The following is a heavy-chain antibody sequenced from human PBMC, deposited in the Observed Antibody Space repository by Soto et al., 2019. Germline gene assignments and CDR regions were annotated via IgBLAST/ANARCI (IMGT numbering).Heavy chain of an antibody. CDR2: IYSGGST. CDR3: AREVYYYVDV. J-gene: IGHJ6*03. Sequence: PGGSLRLSCAASGFTFSSYGMHWVRQAPGKGLEWVSVIYSGGSTYYADSVKGRFTISRDNSKNTLYLQMNSLRAEDTAVYYCAREVYYYVDVWGKGTTVTVSS. CDR1: GFTFSSYG. V-gene: IGHV3-66*01.